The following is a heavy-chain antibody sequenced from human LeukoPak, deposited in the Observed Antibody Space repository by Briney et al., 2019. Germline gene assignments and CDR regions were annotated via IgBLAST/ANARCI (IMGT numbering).Heavy chain of an antibody. D-gene: IGHD5-18*01. CDR2: IKQNGSET. J-gene: IGHJ4*02. Sequence: PGGSLRLSCAASGFTFSGYWMGWVRQAPGKGLEWVANIKQNGSETFYADSVRGRFTISRDNAKNSQYLQMNSLRVEDTAVYYCARWANSIDYWGQGALVTVSS. CDR3: ARWANSIDY. V-gene: IGHV3-7*01. CDR1: GFTFSGYW.